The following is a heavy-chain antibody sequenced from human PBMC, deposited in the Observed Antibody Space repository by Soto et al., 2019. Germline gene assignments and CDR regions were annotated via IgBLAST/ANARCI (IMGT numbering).Heavy chain of an antibody. CDR1: GGSISRSSYY. CDR2: IYYSGST. Sequence: PSETLSLTCTVSGGSISRSSYYWGWIRQPPGKGLEWIGSIYYSGSTYYNPSLKSRVAISVDTSKNQFSLKLTSVTAADTAVYYCVRNVGYRYGLYWYFDLWGRGTLVTVS. CDR3: VRNVGYRYGLYWYFDL. V-gene: IGHV4-39*01. J-gene: IGHJ2*01. D-gene: IGHD5-18*01.